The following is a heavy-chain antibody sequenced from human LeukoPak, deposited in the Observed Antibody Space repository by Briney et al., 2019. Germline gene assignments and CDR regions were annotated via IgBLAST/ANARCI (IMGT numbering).Heavy chain of an antibody. V-gene: IGHV3-23*01. CDR3: AKKGVAAADSFDY. Sequence: PGRSLRLSCAASGFTFSSNGMSWVRQAPGKGLEWVSGISGSGGSTYYADSVKGRFTISRDNSKNTLYLQMNSLRAEDTAVYYCAKKGVAAADSFDYWGQGTLVTVSS. CDR1: GFTFSSNG. D-gene: IGHD6-13*01. J-gene: IGHJ4*02. CDR2: ISGSGGST.